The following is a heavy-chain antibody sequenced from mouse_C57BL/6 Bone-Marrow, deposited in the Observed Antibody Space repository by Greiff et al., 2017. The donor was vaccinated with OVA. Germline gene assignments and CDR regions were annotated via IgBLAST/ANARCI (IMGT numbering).Heavy chain of an antibody. CDR1: GFSLTSYG. D-gene: IGHD2-5*01. Sequence: VQLQQSGPGLVQPSQSLSITCTVSGFSLTSYGVHWVRQSPGKGLEWLGVIWSGGSTDYNAAFISRLSISKDNSKSQVFFKMNSLQADDTAIYYCASYYSNYPYAMDYWGQGTSVTVSS. CDR3: ASYYSNYPYAMDY. J-gene: IGHJ4*01. CDR2: IWSGGST. V-gene: IGHV2-2*01.